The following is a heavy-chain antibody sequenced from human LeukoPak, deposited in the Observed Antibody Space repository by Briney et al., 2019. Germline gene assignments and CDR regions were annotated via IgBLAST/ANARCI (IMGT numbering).Heavy chain of an antibody. V-gene: IGHV3-30*02. D-gene: IGHD3-22*01. CDR3: AKVDRDYFDY. Sequence: GGSLRLSCAASGFTFSSYGMHWVRQAPGKALEWVAFIRYDGSNKYYADSVKGRFTISRDNSKNTLYLQMNSLRAEDTAVYYCAKVDRDYFDYWGQGTLVTVSS. CDR1: GFTFSSYG. CDR2: IRYDGSNK. J-gene: IGHJ4*02.